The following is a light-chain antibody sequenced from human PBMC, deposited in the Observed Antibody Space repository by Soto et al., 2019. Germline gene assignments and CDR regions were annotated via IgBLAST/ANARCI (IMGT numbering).Light chain of an antibody. J-gene: IGKJ4*01. V-gene: IGKV1-9*01. Sequence: DIQLTQSPSFLSASVGDRVTITCRASQGISTFLAWYQQHPGTAPKRLIYDSSILQSGVPSRFSGSGSGTEFTLTINNLQPEDFAIYYCQQVNNYPLTFGGGTKVEIK. CDR1: QGISTF. CDR3: QQVNNYPLT. CDR2: DSS.